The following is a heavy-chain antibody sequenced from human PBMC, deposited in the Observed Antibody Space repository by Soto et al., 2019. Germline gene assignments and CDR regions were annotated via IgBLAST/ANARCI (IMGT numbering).Heavy chain of an antibody. J-gene: IGHJ4*02. V-gene: IGHV4-31*03. D-gene: IGHD5-12*01. CDR1: GGSISSGGYY. Sequence: TLSLTCTVSGGSISSGGYYWSWIRQHPGKGLEWIGYIYYSGSTYYNPSLKSRVTISVDTSKNQFSLKLSSVTAADTAVYYCARANNSISIVATNYFDYWGQGTLVTVSS. CDR3: ARANNSISIVATNYFDY. CDR2: IYYSGST.